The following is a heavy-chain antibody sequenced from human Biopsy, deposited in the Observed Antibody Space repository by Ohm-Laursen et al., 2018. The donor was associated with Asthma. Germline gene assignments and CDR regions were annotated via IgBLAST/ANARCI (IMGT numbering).Heavy chain of an antibody. CDR2: ISWNSGNI. J-gene: IGHJ4*01. V-gene: IGHV3-9*01. Sequence: SLRLSCAATGFSFDDCAMHWVRQAPGKGLEWVSSISWNSGNIDYADSVKGRFTISRDNAKNSPYLQMQSLRPEDTAFYYCAKSADYYDSTDYLDFWGRGTLVTVSS. CDR1: GFSFDDCA. CDR3: AKSADYYDSTDYLDF. D-gene: IGHD3-22*01.